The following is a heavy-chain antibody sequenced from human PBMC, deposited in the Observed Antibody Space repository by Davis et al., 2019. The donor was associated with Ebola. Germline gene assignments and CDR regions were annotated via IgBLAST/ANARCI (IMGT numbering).Heavy chain of an antibody. Sequence: GGSLRLSCAASGFTFSSYAMSWVRQAPGKGLEWVSAISGSGGSTYYADSVKGRFTISRDNAKNSLYLQLNSLRAEDTAVYYCAREKRWLQLELGLNYHGLDVWGKGTTVTVSS. CDR1: GFTFSSYA. CDR3: AREKRWLQLELGLNYHGLDV. D-gene: IGHD5-24*01. CDR2: ISGSGGST. V-gene: IGHV3-23*01. J-gene: IGHJ6*04.